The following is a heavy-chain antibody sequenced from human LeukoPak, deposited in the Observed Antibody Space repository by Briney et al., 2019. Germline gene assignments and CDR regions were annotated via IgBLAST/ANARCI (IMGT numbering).Heavy chain of an antibody. CDR2: MNPNSGNT. Sequence: ASVKVSCKASGYTFTSYDINWLRQATGQGLEWMGWMNPNSGNTGYAQKFQGRVTMTRNTSISTAYMELSSLRSEDTAVYYCARVRDGYNTDAFDIWGQGTMVTVSS. J-gene: IGHJ3*02. D-gene: IGHD5-24*01. CDR1: GYTFTSYD. V-gene: IGHV1-8*01. CDR3: ARVRDGYNTDAFDI.